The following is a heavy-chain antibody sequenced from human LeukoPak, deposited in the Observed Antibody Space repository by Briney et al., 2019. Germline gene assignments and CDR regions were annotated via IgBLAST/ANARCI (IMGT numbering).Heavy chain of an antibody. D-gene: IGHD6-19*01. V-gene: IGHV3-9*01. Sequence: PSRSLRLSCAASGFTFDDYAMHWVRQAPGKGLEWVSGISWNSGSIGYADSVKGRFTISRDNAKNSLYLRMNSLRAEDTALYYCAKEVRKSGWSSFDYWGQGTLVTVS. J-gene: IGHJ4*02. CDR3: AKEVRKSGWSSFDY. CDR2: ISWNSGSI. CDR1: GFTFDDYA.